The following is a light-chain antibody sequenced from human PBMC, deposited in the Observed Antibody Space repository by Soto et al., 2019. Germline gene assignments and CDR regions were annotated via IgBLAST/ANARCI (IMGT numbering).Light chain of an antibody. V-gene: IGKV1-5*03. J-gene: IGKJ2*01. Sequence: DIQMTQTPSTLSASVGDRVTVTCRASQGIDSWLAWYQQKPGKAPKLLICQASTLERGVPPRFSGSGSGTEFTLTISGLQPDEFATYYCQQYHTYSTFGQGTKLEIK. CDR2: QAS. CDR3: QQYHTYST. CDR1: QGIDSW.